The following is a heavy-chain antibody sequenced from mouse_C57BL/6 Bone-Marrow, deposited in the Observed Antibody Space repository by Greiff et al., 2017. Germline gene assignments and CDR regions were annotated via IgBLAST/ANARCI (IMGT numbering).Heavy chain of an antibody. CDR3: TRGYYSNAWFAY. CDR1: GFTFSSYA. J-gene: IGHJ3*01. CDR2: ISSGGDYI. D-gene: IGHD2-5*01. V-gene: IGHV5-9-1*02. Sequence: EVQLVESGEGLVKPGGSLKLSCAASGFTFSSYAMSWVRQTPEKRLEWVAYISSGGDYIYYADTVKGRFTISRDNARNTLYLQMSSLKYEDTAMYYCTRGYYSNAWFAYWGQGTLVTVSA.